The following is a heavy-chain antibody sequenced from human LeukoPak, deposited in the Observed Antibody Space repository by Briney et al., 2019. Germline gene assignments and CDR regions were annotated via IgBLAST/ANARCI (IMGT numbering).Heavy chain of an antibody. V-gene: IGHV4-34*01. CDR1: GGSFSGYY. D-gene: IGHD3-10*01. J-gene: IGHJ4*02. CDR2: INHSGST. CDR3: SRDYGSGSYGVDY. Sequence: SETLSLTCAVYGGSFSGYYWSWIRQPPGKGLEWIGEINHSGSTNYNPSLKSRVTISVDTSKNQCSLKLSSVTAADTAVYYCSRDYGSGSYGVDYWGQGTLVTVSS.